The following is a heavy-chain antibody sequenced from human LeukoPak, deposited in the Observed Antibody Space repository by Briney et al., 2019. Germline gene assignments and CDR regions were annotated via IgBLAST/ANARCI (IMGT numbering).Heavy chain of an antibody. CDR2: IYYSGST. V-gene: IGHV4-39*01. CDR3: ARLSLVRGVVITTLGWFDP. Sequence: SETLSLTCTVSGGSISSSSYYWGWIRQPPGKGLEWIGSIYYSGSTYYNPSLKSRVTISVDTSKNQFSLKLSSVTAADTAVYYCARLSLVRGVVITTLGWFDPWGQGTLVTVSS. J-gene: IGHJ5*02. CDR1: GGSISSSSYY. D-gene: IGHD3-10*01.